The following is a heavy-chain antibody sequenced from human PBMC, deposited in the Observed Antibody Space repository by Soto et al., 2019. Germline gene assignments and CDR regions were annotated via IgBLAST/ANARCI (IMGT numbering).Heavy chain of an antibody. D-gene: IGHD1-26*01. CDR2: IYYSGST. CDR1: GGSISSYY. Sequence: PSETLSLTCTVSGGSISSYYWSWIRQPPGKGLEWIGYIYYSGSTNYNPSLKSRVTISVDTSKNQFSLKLSSVTAADTAVYYCARDSGVVGATTFWDPPYGMDVWGQGTTVTVSS. V-gene: IGHV4-59*01. J-gene: IGHJ6*02. CDR3: ARDSGVVGATTFWDPPYGMDV.